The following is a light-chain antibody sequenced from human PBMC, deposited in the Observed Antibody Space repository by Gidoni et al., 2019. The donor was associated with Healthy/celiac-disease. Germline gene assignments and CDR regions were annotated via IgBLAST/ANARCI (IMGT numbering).Light chain of an antibody. Sequence: QSVLTPPPSVSGAPGQRVPISCTGSSSNIGAGYDVHWYQQLPGTAPKLLIDGNSNRPSGVPDRFSGSKSGTSASLAITGLQAEDEADYYCQSYDSSLSVVFGGGTKLTVL. CDR3: QSYDSSLSVV. CDR1: SSNIGAGYD. J-gene: IGLJ2*01. CDR2: GNS. V-gene: IGLV1-40*01.